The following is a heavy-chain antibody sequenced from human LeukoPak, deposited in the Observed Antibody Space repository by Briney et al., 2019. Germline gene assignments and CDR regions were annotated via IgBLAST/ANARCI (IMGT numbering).Heavy chain of an antibody. Sequence: ASVKISSEAFGYTLTHSSICSGCDAPRQGLEWMGWITAGNGNTNYAQKVQGRVTMTTDTSTSTAYMGLRSLRSDDTAVYFYQRDPERGTSFGYNGLDIWGQGTMVTVSS. D-gene: IGHD3-16*01. CDR1: GYTLTHSS. J-gene: IGHJ3*02. CDR2: ITAGNGNT. CDR3: QRDPERGTSFGYNGLDI. V-gene: IGHV1-18*04.